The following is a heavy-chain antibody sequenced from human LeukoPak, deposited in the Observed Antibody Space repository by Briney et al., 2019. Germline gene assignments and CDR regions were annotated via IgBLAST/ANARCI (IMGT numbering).Heavy chain of an antibody. J-gene: IGHJ6*03. Sequence: ASVKVSCKASGYTFTSYGISWVRQAPGQGLEWMGWISAYNGNTNYAQKLQGRVTMTTDTSTSTAYMELRSLRSDDTAVYYCASSSGSYLYYYYYMDVWGKGTTVTVSS. CDR2: ISAYNGNT. CDR3: ASSSGSYLYYYYYMDV. CDR1: GYTFTSYG. V-gene: IGHV1-18*01. D-gene: IGHD1-26*01.